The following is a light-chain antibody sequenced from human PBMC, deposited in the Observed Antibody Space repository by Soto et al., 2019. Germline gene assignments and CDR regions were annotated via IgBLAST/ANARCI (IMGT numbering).Light chain of an antibody. CDR2: KAS. J-gene: IGKJ1*01. Sequence: DIQMTQSPSTLSASVGDRVTITCRASQSISVWLAWYQQKAGKAPNLLTYKASRLESGVPSRFSGSGSETEFTLTISGLQPGDYATYYCQQYNSYSPTFGQGTKVDIK. CDR3: QQYNSYSPT. V-gene: IGKV1-5*03. CDR1: QSISVW.